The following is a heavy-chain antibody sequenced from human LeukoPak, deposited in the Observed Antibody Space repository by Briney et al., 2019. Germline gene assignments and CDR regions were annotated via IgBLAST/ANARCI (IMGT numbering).Heavy chain of an antibody. D-gene: IGHD6-13*01. CDR1: GGSVSSGSYY. Sequence: SETLSLTCTVSGGSVSSGSYYWSWIRQPPGKGLEWIGEINHSGSTNYNPSLKSRVTISVDTSKNQFSLKLSSVTAADTAVYYCASRVSRQQLVLRAFDIWGQGTMVTVSS. CDR3: ASRVSRQQLVLRAFDI. V-gene: IGHV4-61*01. J-gene: IGHJ3*02. CDR2: INHSGST.